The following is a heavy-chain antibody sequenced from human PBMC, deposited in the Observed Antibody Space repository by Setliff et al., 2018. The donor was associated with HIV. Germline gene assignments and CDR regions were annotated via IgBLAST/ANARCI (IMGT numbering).Heavy chain of an antibody. D-gene: IGHD6-13*01. J-gene: IGHJ6*03. CDR3: ARGTXGYSSIWYRNGLTXYAYTDV. Sequence: ETLSLTCAVYGGSFSGHSWTWVRQPPGKGLEWSGEINHSGSTSYHPSLKSRVAMSVDTSKNQFSLKLNSVTAADAGVYYCARGTXGYSSIWYRNGLTXYAYTDVWGKGTEVTVSS. CDR1: GGSFSGHS. V-gene: IGHV4-34*01. CDR2: INHSGST.